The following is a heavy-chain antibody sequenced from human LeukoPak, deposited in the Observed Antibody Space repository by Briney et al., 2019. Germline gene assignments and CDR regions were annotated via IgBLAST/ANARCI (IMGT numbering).Heavy chain of an antibody. J-gene: IGHJ3*02. D-gene: IGHD5-18*01. CDR2: IYYSGST. V-gene: IGHV4-39*01. Sequence: SETLSLTCTVSGGSISSSSYYWGWIRQPPGKGLEWIGPIYYSGSTYYNPSLKSRVTISVDTSKNQFSLKLSSVTAADTAVYYCAGIRGYSYGYSDAFDIWGQGTMVTVST. CDR3: AGIRGYSYGYSDAFDI. CDR1: GGSISSSSYY.